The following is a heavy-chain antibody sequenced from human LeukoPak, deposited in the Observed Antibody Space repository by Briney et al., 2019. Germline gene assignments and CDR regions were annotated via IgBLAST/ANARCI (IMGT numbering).Heavy chain of an antibody. Sequence: SQALSLTCTVSGGSISSGSYYWSWIRQPAGKGLEWIGRIYTSGSTNYNPSLKSRVTISVDTSKNQFSLKLSSVTAADTAVYYCARDYQQLWGRDWFHPWDQGTLVTVSS. CDR1: GGSISSGSYY. J-gene: IGHJ5*02. D-gene: IGHD2-2*01. V-gene: IGHV4-61*02. CDR3: ARDYQQLWGRDWFHP. CDR2: IYTSGST.